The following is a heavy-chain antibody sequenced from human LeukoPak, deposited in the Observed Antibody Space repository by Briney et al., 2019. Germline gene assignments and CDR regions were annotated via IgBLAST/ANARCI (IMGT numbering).Heavy chain of an antibody. CDR2: INPSGGST. D-gene: IGHD5-24*01. Sequence: ASVKVSCKASGYTFTDFYMHWVRQAPGQGLEWMGIINPSGGSTRYAQKFQGRVTMTRDTSTSTVYMELSSLRSEDTAVYYCAREIDPVEMATIRGIKYYYYMDVWGKGTTVTISS. CDR1: GYTFTDFY. CDR3: AREIDPVEMATIRGIKYYYYMDV. J-gene: IGHJ6*03. V-gene: IGHV1-46*01.